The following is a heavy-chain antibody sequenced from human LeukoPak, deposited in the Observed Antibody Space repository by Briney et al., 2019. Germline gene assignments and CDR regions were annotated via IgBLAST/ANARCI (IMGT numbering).Heavy chain of an antibody. CDR1: GGSISSYY. D-gene: IGHD3-10*01. CDR3: ARDVWFGELFSF. V-gene: IGHV4-59*01. J-gene: IGHJ4*02. Sequence: SETLSLTCTVSGGSISSYYWSWIRQPPGKGLEWIGYIYYSGSTNYNPSLKSRVTISVDTSKNQFSLKLSSVTAADTAVYYCARDVWFGELFSFWGQGTLVTVSS. CDR2: IYYSGST.